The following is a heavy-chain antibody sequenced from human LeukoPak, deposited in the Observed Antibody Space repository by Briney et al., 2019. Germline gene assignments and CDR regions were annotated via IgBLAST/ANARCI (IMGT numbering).Heavy chain of an antibody. J-gene: IGHJ4*02. CDR1: GGSSSNYY. V-gene: IGHV4-59*01. D-gene: IGHD6-13*01. Sequence: SETLSLTCTVSGGSSSNYYWSLIRQPAGKRLEWIGYIYYSGTTNYNPSLKSRVTISVDTSKNQFSLKLNSVTAADTAVYYCARGVYIAAAQYGYWGQGTLVTVSS. CDR2: IYYSGTT. CDR3: ARGVYIAAAQYGY.